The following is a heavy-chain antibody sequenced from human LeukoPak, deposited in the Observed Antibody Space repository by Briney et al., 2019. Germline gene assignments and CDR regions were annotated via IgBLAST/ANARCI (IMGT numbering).Heavy chain of an antibody. CDR1: GYTFIGYY. Sequence: GASVKVSCKASGYTFIGYYMHWVRLAPGQGVEWMGWVIPNSGATIYAQKFQGRVTMTRDTSIATAYMELSSLTSDDTALYYCARGSASGNYYHYWGQGTLVTVSS. V-gene: IGHV1-2*02. CDR2: VIPNSGAT. D-gene: IGHD3-10*01. CDR3: ARGSASGNYYHY. J-gene: IGHJ4*02.